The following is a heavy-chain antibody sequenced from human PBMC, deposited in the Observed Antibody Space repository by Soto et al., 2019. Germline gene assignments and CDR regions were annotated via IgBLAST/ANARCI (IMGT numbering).Heavy chain of an antibody. J-gene: IGHJ3*02. CDR2: INPNSGGT. CDR3: ARGVKEQWLSDAFDI. Sequence: ASVKVSCKASGYTFTGYDMHWVRQAPGQGLEWMGWINPNSGGTNYAQKFQGWVTMTRDTSISTAYMELSRLRSDDTAVYYCARGVKEQWLSDAFDIWGQGTMVTVSS. V-gene: IGHV1-2*04. D-gene: IGHD6-19*01. CDR1: GYTFTGYD.